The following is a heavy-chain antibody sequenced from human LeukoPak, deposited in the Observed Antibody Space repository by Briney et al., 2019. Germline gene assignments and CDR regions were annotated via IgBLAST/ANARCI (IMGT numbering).Heavy chain of an antibody. D-gene: IGHD2-8*01. CDR2: ISAQHGQT. J-gene: IGHJ4*02. Sequence: ASVKVSCKTSGYSENFYGITWVRQVAGQGLEWMGWISAQHGQTEYAPNSQDRVTMTTDTYTNTAYMELRSLRSDDTAVYYCAGSLGYCTSNVCYLKYWGQGTLVTVSS. CDR3: AGSLGYCTSNVCYLKY. V-gene: IGHV1-18*01. CDR1: GYSENFYG.